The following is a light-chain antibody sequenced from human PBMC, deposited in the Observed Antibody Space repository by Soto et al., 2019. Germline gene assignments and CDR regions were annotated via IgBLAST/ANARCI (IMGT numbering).Light chain of an antibody. CDR2: TNN. J-gene: IGLJ3*02. V-gene: IGLV1-44*01. CDR3: AAWDDSLSGRV. Sequence: QSVLTQPPSASGTPGQRVTISGSGSGSNIGSNTVNWYQQVPGTAPKVLIYTNNQRPSGVPDRFSGSKSGTSASLAISGLQSEDEADYYCAAWDDSLSGRVFGGGTQLTVL. CDR1: GSNIGSNT.